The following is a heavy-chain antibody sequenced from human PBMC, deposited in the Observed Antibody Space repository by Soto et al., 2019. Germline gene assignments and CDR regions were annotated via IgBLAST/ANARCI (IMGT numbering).Heavy chain of an antibody. CDR2: INHSGST. D-gene: IGHD3-10*01. V-gene: IGHV4-34*01. CDR3: ARDRGTYYYYYGMDV. J-gene: IGHJ6*02. CDR1: GGSFSGYY. Sequence: SETLSLTCAVYGGSFSGYYWSWIRQPPGKGLEWIGEINHSGSTNYNPSLKSRVTISVDTSKNRFSLKLSSVTAADTAVYYCARDRGTYYYYYGMDVWGQGTTVTVSS.